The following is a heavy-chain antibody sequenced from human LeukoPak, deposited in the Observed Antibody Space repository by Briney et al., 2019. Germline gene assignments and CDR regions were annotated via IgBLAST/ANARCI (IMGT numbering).Heavy chain of an antibody. V-gene: IGHV4-30-4*01. CDR2: IYYSGST. Sequence: PSETLSLTCTVSGGSISSGDYYWSWIRQPPGKGLEWIGYIYYSGSTYYNPSLKSRVTISVDTSKNQFSLKLSSVTAADTAVYYCAREGITMVFDYWGQGTLVTVSS. J-gene: IGHJ4*02. CDR3: AREGITMVFDY. D-gene: IGHD3-10*01. CDR1: GGSISSGDYY.